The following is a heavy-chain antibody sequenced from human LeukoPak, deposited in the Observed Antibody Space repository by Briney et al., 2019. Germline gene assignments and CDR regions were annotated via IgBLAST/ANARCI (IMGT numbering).Heavy chain of an antibody. CDR1: GYTFTSCG. D-gene: IGHD3-9*01. J-gene: IGHJ4*02. V-gene: IGHV1-18*01. CDR3: ARWEVPYYDILTGYGAWDY. CDR2: VIVWNDKT. Sequence: AGGKLSCNASGYTFTSCGIGMVRLAPGQGLGRMGVVIVWNDKTNYAQKLQSRVTMTTDTSTSTAYMERRSLRSDDTAVYYCARWEVPYYDILTGYGAWDYWGQGNLVTVSS.